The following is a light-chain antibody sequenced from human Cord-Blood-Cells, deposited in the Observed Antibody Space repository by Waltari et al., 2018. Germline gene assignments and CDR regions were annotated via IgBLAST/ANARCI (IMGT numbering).Light chain of an antibody. Sequence: QSVLTQPPSASGTPGQRVTISCSGSSSNIGSNTVNWYQQLPGTAPKLLIYSNKRPPSVFPDRFSGAKSGTSASLAISGLQSEDEADYYCAAWDDSLTWVFGGGTKLTVL. CDR1: SSNIGSNT. V-gene: IGLV1-44*01. CDR3: AAWDDSLTWV. CDR2: SNK. J-gene: IGLJ3*02.